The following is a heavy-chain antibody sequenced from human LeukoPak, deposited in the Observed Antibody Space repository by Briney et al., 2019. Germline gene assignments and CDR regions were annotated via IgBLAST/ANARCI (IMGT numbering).Heavy chain of an antibody. Sequence: SGGSLRLSCTASGFTFWSYGIHWVRQAPGKGLEWVAVISYDGNHEVYADSVKGRFTVSRDNSLNTVYLQMNSLRTEDTAVFYCAKDRRMMSSQYGMDVWGQGTTVTVPS. CDR1: GFTFWSYG. CDR3: AKDRRMMSSQYGMDV. J-gene: IGHJ6*02. CDR2: ISYDGNHE. D-gene: IGHD6-6*01. V-gene: IGHV3-30*18.